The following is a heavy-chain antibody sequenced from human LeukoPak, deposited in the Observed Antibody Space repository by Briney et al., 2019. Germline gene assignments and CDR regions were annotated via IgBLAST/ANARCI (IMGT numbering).Heavy chain of an antibody. Sequence: SETLSLTCTVSGGSISTYYSNWIRQPPGKGLEWIGYIYYSGSTNYNPSLKSRVTISVDTSRNQFSLRVSSVTAADTAVYYCARSRGYTYGFDYWGQGTLVTVSS. CDR3: ARSRGYTYGFDY. CDR1: GGSISTYY. D-gene: IGHD5-18*01. CDR2: IYYSGST. J-gene: IGHJ4*02. V-gene: IGHV4-59*01.